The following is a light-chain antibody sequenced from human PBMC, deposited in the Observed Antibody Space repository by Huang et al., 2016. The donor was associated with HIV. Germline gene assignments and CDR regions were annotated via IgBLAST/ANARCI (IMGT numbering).Light chain of an antibody. CDR3: QQSFSVPRT. CDR1: QNITKS. CDR2: TVS. J-gene: IGKJ4*01. V-gene: IGKV1-39*01. Sequence: DIQMTQSPPPLSASVGDRVTFTCRAAQNITKSLNWYQQKPGKAPKLLIYTVSTVESGVPSRCSGGGSESRFTLNIGNLQPEDFATYYCQQSFSVPRTFGRGT.